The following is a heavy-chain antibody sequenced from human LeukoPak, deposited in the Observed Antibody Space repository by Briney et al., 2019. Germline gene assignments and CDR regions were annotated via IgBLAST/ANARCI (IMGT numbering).Heavy chain of an antibody. CDR2: MNPNSGNT. CDR1: GYTFTSYD. J-gene: IGHJ6*02. CDR3: ARVAGAAYYYYGMDV. D-gene: IGHD2-15*01. Sequence: ASVKVSCKASGYTFTSYDTNWVRQATGQGLEWMGWMNPNSGNTGYAQKFQGRVTMTRNTSISTAYMELSSLRSEDTAVYYCARVAGAAYYYYGMDVWGQGTTVTVSS. V-gene: IGHV1-8*01.